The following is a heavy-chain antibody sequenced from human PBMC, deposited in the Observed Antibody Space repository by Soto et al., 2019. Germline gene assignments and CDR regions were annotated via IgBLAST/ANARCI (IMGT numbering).Heavy chain of an antibody. CDR2: IIPIFGTA. V-gene: IGHV1-69*01. CDR3: VRGAIVVVPAALLYYYYGMDV. J-gene: IGHJ6*02. Sequence: QVQLVQSGAEVKKPGSSVKVSCKASGGTFSSYAISWVRQAPGQGLEWMGGIIPIFGTANYAQKFQGRVTITADESTSTAYMGLSSLRSEDTAVYYCVRGAIVVVPAALLYYYYGMDVWGQGTTVTVSS. CDR1: GGTFSSYA. D-gene: IGHD2-2*02.